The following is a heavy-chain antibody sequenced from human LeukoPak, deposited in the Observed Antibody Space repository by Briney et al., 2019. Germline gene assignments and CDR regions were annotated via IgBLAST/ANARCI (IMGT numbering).Heavy chain of an antibody. CDR3: VRAYHPGGWFDP. Sequence: GGSLRLSCTASGFTFSGAWMTWVRQAPGKGREWVASINEDGSEIHYVDSVKGRFTISRDNAKDSLYLQMNSLTAEDTAMYYCVRAYHPGGWFDPWGQGTLVTVSS. CDR2: INEDGSEI. D-gene: IGHD2-21*01. CDR1: GFTFSGAW. V-gene: IGHV3-7*04. J-gene: IGHJ5*02.